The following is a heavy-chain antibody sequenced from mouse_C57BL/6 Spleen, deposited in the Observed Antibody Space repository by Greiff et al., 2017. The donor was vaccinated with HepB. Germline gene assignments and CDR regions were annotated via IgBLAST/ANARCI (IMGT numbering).Heavy chain of an antibody. V-gene: IGHV1-64*01. CDR1: GYTFTSYW. D-gene: IGHD1-1*01. J-gene: IGHJ2*01. Sequence: QVQLQQPGAELVKPGASVKLSCKASGYTFTSYWMHWVKQRPGQGLEWIGMIHPNSGSTNYNEKFKSKATLTVDKSSSTAYMQLSSLTSEDSAVYYYARSENYCGSSYTGGYFDYWGQGTTLTVSS. CDR3: ARSENYCGSSYTGGYFDY. CDR2: IHPNSGST.